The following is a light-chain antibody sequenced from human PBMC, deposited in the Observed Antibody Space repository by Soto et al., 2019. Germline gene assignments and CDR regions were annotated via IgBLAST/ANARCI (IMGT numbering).Light chain of an antibody. Sequence: QAVLTQSPSASASLGASVKLTCTLSSGHNSYAIAWHQQQPGKGPRFLMKLYSDGSHTKGDGIPNRFSGSSSGAERYLTISSLQSEDEADYYCQTWGTGIVVFGGGTKLTVL. CDR3: QTWGTGIVV. CDR2: LYSDGSH. J-gene: IGLJ2*01. CDR1: SGHNSYA. V-gene: IGLV4-69*01.